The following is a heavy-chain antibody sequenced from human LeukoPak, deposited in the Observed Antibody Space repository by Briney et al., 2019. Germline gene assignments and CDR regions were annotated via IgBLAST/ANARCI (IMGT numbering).Heavy chain of an antibody. CDR3: ARLWFGELLSFDY. D-gene: IGHD3-10*01. J-gene: IGHJ4*02. V-gene: IGHV4-38-2*02. CDR2: IYHSGST. CDR1: GYSISSGYY. Sequence: PSETLSLTCTVSGYSISSGYYWGWIRQPPGKGLEWIGSIYHSGSTYYNPSLKSRVTTSVDTSKNQFSLKLSSVTAADTAVYYCARLWFGELLSFDYWGQGAPVTVSS.